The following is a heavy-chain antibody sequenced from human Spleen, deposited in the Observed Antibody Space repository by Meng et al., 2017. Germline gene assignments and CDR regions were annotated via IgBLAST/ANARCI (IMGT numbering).Heavy chain of an antibody. Sequence: QGHLQQCGTVLLHPSAPLSLTCVVSGGSFSDYYWSWTRQPPGKGLEWIGEINHRGNTNYNSFLESRVTISVDTSQNSLSLKLSSVTAADSAVYYCARGPTTMAHDFDYWGQGTLVTVSS. J-gene: IGHJ4*02. V-gene: IGHV4-34*01. D-gene: IGHD4-11*01. CDR3: ARGPTTMAHDFDY. CDR2: INHRGNT. CDR1: GGSFSDYY.